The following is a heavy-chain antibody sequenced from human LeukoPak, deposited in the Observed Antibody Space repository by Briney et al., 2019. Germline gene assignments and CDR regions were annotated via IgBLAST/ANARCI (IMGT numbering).Heavy chain of an antibody. J-gene: IGHJ4*02. CDR3: ARDVSAGRWVFDY. CDR1: GGSISSYY. D-gene: IGHD1-26*01. V-gene: IGHV4-59*01. CDR2: IYYSGST. Sequence: SETLSLTCTVSGGSISSYYWSWIRQPPGKGLEWIGFIYYSGSTNYNTSLKIRVTISVDTSKNQFSLRLNSVTAADTAVYYCARDVSAGRWVFDYWGQGTLVTVSS.